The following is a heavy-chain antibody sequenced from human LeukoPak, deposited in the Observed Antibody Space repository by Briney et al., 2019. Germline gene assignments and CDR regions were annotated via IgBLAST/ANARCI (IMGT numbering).Heavy chain of an antibody. Sequence: GGSLRLSCAASGFTLSTYDMHWVRHPTGEGLEWVSIFYRAGDTYYPNSVKGRFTISRDDAKNSLYLQMNSLRAEDTAVYYCAREMSGSNDALDIWGQGTMVTVSS. CDR1: GFTLSTYD. V-gene: IGHV3-13*01. CDR2: FYRAGDT. CDR3: AREMSGSNDALDI. J-gene: IGHJ3*02. D-gene: IGHD3-10*01.